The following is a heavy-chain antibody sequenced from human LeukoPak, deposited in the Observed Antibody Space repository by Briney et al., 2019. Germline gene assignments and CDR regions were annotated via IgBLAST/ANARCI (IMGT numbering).Heavy chain of an antibody. Sequence: SQTLSLTCAVSGGSISSGGYSWSWIRQPPGKGLEWIGYIYHSGSTYYNPSLKSRVTISVDRSKNQFSLKLSSVTAEDTAVYYCARSLVEVGATLLRWTAYAFDIWGQGTMVTVSS. D-gene: IGHD1-26*01. J-gene: IGHJ3*02. V-gene: IGHV4-30-2*01. CDR2: IYHSGST. CDR1: GGSISSGGYS. CDR3: ARSLVEVGATLLRWTAYAFDI.